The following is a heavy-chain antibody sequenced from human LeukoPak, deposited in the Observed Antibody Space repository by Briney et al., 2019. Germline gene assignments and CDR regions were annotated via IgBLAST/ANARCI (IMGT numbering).Heavy chain of an antibody. CDR1: GGSFSGYY. CDR3: ARLYSNYYWFDP. D-gene: IGHD4-11*01. V-gene: IGHV4-34*01. Sequence: SETLSLTCAVYGGSFSGYYWSWIRQPPGKGLEWIGEINHSGSTNYNPSLKSRVTISVDTSKNQFSLKLSSVTAADTAVYYCARLYSNYYWFDPWGQGTLVTVSS. J-gene: IGHJ5*02. CDR2: INHSGST.